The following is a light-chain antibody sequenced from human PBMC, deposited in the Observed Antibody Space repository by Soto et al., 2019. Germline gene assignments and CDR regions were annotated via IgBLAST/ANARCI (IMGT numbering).Light chain of an antibody. CDR2: RTS. Sequence: EIVLTQSPGTLSLSPGDRVTLSCRASQSVSTNYFSWYQQKPGQAPRLLIYRTSRRAVGIPDRFSGSGSGTDFTPTMSRLEPEDFAMDYCQQYGDFNSPRYSFGQGTRLEI. V-gene: IGKV3-20*01. J-gene: IGKJ2*03. CDR3: QQYGDFNSPRYS. CDR1: QSVSTNY.